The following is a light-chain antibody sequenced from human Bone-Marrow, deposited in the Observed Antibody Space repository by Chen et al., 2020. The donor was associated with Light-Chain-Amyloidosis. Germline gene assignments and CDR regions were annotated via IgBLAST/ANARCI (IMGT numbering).Light chain of an antibody. V-gene: IGLV3-21*02. Sequence: SYVLTQPPSVSVVPGQPARITCGGNKLGSKSVHWFQQKSGQAPVLVVYDDSARPSGIPERFSGSNSGNTATLAITRVEAGDEADYFCQVWDPNSGGVFGGGTKLTVL. CDR2: DDS. J-gene: IGLJ3*02. CDR3: QVWDPNSGGV. CDR1: KLGSKS.